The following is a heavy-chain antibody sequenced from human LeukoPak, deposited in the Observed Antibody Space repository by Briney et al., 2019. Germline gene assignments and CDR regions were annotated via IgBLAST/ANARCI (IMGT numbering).Heavy chain of an antibody. CDR3: ARCQSKMGSDAFDI. CDR1: GGSISSGDYY. CDR2: IYYSGST. D-gene: IGHD5-24*01. V-gene: IGHV4-30-4*08. J-gene: IGHJ3*02. Sequence: PSETLSLTCTVSGGSISSGDYYWSWIRQPPGKGLEWIGYIYYSGSTYYNPSLKSRVTISVDTSKNQFSLKLSSVTAADTAVYYCARCQSKMGSDAFDIGGQGTMVTVSS.